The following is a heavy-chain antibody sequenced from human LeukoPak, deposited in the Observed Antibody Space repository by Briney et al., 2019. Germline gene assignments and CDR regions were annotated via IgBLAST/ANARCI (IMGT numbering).Heavy chain of an antibody. J-gene: IGHJ4*02. CDR1: GFTFDDYA. V-gene: IGHV3-9*01. Sequence: GGSLRLSCAASGFTFDDYAMHWVRQAPGKGLEWVSGISWNSGSIGYADSVKGRFTISRDNAKNSLYLQMNSLGAEDTALYYCAKDTFTSVAGEFDYWGQGTLVTVSS. CDR2: ISWNSGSI. D-gene: IGHD6-19*01. CDR3: AKDTFTSVAGEFDY.